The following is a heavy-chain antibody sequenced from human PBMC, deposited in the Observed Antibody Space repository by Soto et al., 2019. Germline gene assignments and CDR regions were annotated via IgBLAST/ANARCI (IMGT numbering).Heavy chain of an antibody. J-gene: IGHJ2*01. V-gene: IGHV3-48*01. CDR1: GFTFSSYS. CDR2: ISSSSSTI. CDR3: ARPLWRDDYNWGYFDL. D-gene: IGHD4-4*01. Sequence: GGSLRLSCAASGFTFSSYSMNWVRQAPGKGLEWVSYISSSSSTIYYADPVKGRFYISRDNSKNTLYLQMNSRRAEDTAVYYCARPLWRDDYNWGYFDLWGRGTLVTVSS.